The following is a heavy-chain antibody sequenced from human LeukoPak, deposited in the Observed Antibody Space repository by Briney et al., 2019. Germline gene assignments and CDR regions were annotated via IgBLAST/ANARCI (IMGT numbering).Heavy chain of an antibody. D-gene: IGHD6-19*01. CDR2: IKPSGGST. CDR3: AAAVAGNLHFDY. V-gene: IGHV1-46*01. Sequence: ASVKVSSKPSGYTFTTYYMHWVRQTPGQGREWMGIIKPSGGSTSYAQKFQGRVTMTSDTSTSTVYMELSSLRSEDTAVYFCAAAVAGNLHFDYWGQGTLVTVSS. J-gene: IGHJ4*02. CDR1: GYTFTTYY.